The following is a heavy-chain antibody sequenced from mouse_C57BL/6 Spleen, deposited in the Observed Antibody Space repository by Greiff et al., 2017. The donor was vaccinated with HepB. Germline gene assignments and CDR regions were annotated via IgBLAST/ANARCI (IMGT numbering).Heavy chain of an antibody. Sequence: VKLQQPGAELVKPGASVKMSCKASGYTFTSYWITWVKQRPGQGLEWIGDIYPGSGSTNYNEKFKSKATLTVDTSSSTAYMQLSSLTSEDSAVYYCARYDGYSAWFAYWGQGTLVTVSA. CDR3: ARYDGYSAWFAY. J-gene: IGHJ3*01. V-gene: IGHV1-55*01. CDR2: IYPGSGST. CDR1: GYTFTSYW. D-gene: IGHD2-3*01.